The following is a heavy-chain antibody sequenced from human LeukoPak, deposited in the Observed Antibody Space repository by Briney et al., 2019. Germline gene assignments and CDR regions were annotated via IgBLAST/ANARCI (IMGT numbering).Heavy chain of an antibody. D-gene: IGHD2-21*02. V-gene: IGHV3-74*01. Sequence: PGGSLRLSCAASGFTFSNFCMHWVRQAPGKGLVWVSRINSDGSSTTYADSVKGRFTISRDNAKNTLYLQMNSLSAGDTAMFYCARAPVLYCGGNCDAFDIWGQGTMVTVSS. CDR3: ARAPVLYCGGNCDAFDI. CDR2: INSDGSST. J-gene: IGHJ3*02. CDR1: GFTFSNFC.